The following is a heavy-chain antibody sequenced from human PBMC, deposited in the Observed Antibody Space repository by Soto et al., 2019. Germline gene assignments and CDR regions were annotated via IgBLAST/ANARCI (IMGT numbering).Heavy chain of an antibody. V-gene: IGHV3-23*01. CDR1: GFTFSSYA. D-gene: IGHD3-9*01. CDR3: AKLKGGGTDILTGYYFGY. Sequence: TGGSLRLSCAASGFTFSSYAMSWVRQAPGKGLEWVSAISGSGGSTYYADSVKGRFTISRDNSKNTLYLQMNSLRAEDTAVYYCAKLKGGGTDILTGYYFGYWGQGTLVTVSS. J-gene: IGHJ4*02. CDR2: ISGSGGST.